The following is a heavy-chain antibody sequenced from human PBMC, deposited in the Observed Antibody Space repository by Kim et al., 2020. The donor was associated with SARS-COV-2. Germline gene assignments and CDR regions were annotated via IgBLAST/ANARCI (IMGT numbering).Heavy chain of an antibody. CDR1: GFSLSTSGMC. Sequence: SGPTLVNPTQTLTLTCTFSGFSLSTSGMCVSWIRQPPGKALEWLARIDWDDDKYYSTSLKTRLTITKDTSKNQVVVTMTNMDPVDTATYYCARISGSRGVFDYWGLGTLVTVSS. V-gene: IGHV2-70*11. CDR3: ARISGSRGVFDY. CDR2: IDWDDDK. J-gene: IGHJ4*02. D-gene: IGHD6-25*01.